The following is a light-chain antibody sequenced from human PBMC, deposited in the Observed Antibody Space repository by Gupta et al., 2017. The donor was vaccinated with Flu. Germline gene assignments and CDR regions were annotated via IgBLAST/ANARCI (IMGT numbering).Light chain of an antibody. J-gene: IGLJ2*01. CDR2: TDD. CDR1: NSNIGSNI. Sequence: QSVLTQPPSASGTPGQRVTISCSGSNSNIGSNIVNWYQQLPGTAPKLLIYTDDQRPSGVPDRFSGSKSGTSASLAISGLQSQDEADYYCAAWDDNLNAVVFGGGTKLTVL. V-gene: IGLV1-44*01. CDR3: AAWDDNLNAVV.